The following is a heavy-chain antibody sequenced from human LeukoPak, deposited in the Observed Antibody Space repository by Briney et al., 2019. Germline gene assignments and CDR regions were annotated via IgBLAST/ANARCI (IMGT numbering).Heavy chain of an antibody. CDR2: ISPSGGST. D-gene: IGHD3-10*01. V-gene: IGHV1-46*01. CDR1: GYTFTNYY. Sequence: ASVKVSCKASGYTFTNYYINWVRQAPGQGLEWMGVISPSGGSTSYAQKFQGRLTMTRDTSTSTVDMELSSLRSEDTAVYYCARDRGLNVCPSDYWGQGTLVIVSS. CDR3: ARDRGLNVCPSDY. J-gene: IGHJ4*02.